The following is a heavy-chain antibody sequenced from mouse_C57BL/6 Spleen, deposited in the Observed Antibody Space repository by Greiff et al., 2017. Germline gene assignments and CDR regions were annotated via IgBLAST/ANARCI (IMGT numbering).Heavy chain of an antibody. V-gene: IGHV5-16*01. CDR2: INYDGSST. CDR3: ARRGDYYAMDY. CDR1: GFTFSDYY. Sequence: VQLKESEGGLVQPGSSMKLACTASGFTFSDYYMAWVRQVPEKGLEWVANINYDGSSTYYLDSLKSRFIISRENAKNILYLQMSSLKSEDTATYYCARRGDYYAMDYWGQGTSVTVSS. J-gene: IGHJ4*01.